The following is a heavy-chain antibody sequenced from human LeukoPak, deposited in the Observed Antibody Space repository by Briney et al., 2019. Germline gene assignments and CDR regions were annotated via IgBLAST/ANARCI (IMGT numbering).Heavy chain of an antibody. CDR1: GFTFSSYS. CDR3: ARDKLRGGSWYYYYGMDV. Sequence: PGGSLRLSCAASGFTFSSYSMNWVRQAPGKGLEWVSYISSSSSTIYYADSVKGRFTISRDNAKNSLYLQMKSLRDEDTAAYYCARDKLRGGSWYYYYGMDVWGQGTTVTVSS. CDR2: ISSSSSTI. D-gene: IGHD6-13*01. V-gene: IGHV3-48*02. J-gene: IGHJ6*02.